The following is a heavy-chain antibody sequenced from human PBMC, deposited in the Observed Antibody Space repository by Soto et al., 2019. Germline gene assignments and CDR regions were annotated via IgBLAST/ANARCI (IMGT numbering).Heavy chain of an antibody. Sequence: QVQLVESGGGVVQPGRSLRLSCAASGFTFSSYAMHWVRQAPGKGLEWVAVISYDGSNKYYADSVKGRFTISRDNSKNTLYQQMNSLRAEDTAVYYCAREGTDVRGYSYGSFDYWGQGTLVTVSS. CDR1: GFTFSSYA. CDR2: ISYDGSNK. CDR3: AREGTDVRGYSYGSFDY. V-gene: IGHV3-30-3*01. J-gene: IGHJ4*02. D-gene: IGHD5-18*01.